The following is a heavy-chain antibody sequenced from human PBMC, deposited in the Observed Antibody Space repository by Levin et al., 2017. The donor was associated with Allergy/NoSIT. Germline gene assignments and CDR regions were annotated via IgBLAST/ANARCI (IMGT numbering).Heavy chain of an antibody. D-gene: IGHD4-23*01. CDR2: IDSSSSYI. CDR3: ARKTVDGDFDN. Sequence: GESLKIFCAASGFRFSTYGMNWVRQAPGKGLEWVSSIDSSSSYINYADSVKGRLTISRDNAKNSLYLQMNSLRAEDTAVYYCARKTVDGDFDNWGQGTLVTVSS. V-gene: IGHV3-21*01. J-gene: IGHJ4*02. CDR1: GFRFSTYG.